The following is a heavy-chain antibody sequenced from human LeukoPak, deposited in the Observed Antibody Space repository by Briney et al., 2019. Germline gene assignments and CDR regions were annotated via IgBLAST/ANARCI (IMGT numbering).Heavy chain of an antibody. Sequence: GGSLRLSCAASGFIFDSYALNWVRQAPGKGLEWVSYIDGSGSTMYYADSVKGRFTISRDNAKNSLYLQMNSLRAEDTAVYYCASLWSSTSGYYHWGQGTLVTVSS. CDR2: IDGSGSTM. D-gene: IGHD3-22*01. J-gene: IGHJ5*02. V-gene: IGHV3-48*01. CDR1: GFIFDSYA. CDR3: ASLWSSTSGYYH.